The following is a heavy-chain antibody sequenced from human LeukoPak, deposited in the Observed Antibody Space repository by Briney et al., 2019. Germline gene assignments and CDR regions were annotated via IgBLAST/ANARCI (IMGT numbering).Heavy chain of an antibody. V-gene: IGHV3-30*02. Sequence: GGSLRLSCAASGFTFNNYGMHWVRQAPGKGLEWVAFIRYDGSNKYYADSVKGRFTISRDNSKNTVYLQMNSLRAEDTAVYYCAKGGSYRSQPYFDYWGQGTPVTVSS. CDR3: AKGGSYRSQPYFDY. D-gene: IGHD3-16*02. J-gene: IGHJ4*02. CDR1: GFTFNNYG. CDR2: IRYDGSNK.